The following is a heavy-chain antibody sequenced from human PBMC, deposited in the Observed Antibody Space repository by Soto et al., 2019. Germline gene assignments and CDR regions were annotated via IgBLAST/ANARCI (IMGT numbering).Heavy chain of an antibody. CDR2: IYYSGST. CDR3: ARWDYGSGSYSYGMDV. D-gene: IGHD3-10*01. V-gene: IGHV4-59*01. Sequence: QVQLQESGPGLVKPSETLSLTCTVSGGSISSYYWSWLRQPPGKGLEWIGYIYYSGSTNYNPSLKSRVTISVDTSKNQFSLKLSSVTAADTAVYYCARWDYGSGSYSYGMDVWGQGTTVTVSS. J-gene: IGHJ6*02. CDR1: GGSISSYY.